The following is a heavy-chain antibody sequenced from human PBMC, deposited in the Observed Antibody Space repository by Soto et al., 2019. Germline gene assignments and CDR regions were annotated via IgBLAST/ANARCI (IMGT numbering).Heavy chain of an antibody. Sequence: QVRLVESGGGVVQPGRSLRLSCAVSGFIFSSYGMHWVRQAPGKGLEWVTVLSYDGRNKFYADSVKGRFTISRDNSKNTLYLQMNSLRTEDTAVYYCARGVVIRGRIPVDYWGQGTLVTVSS. CDR2: LSYDGRNK. J-gene: IGHJ4*02. CDR3: ARGVVIRGRIPVDY. CDR1: GFIFSSYG. V-gene: IGHV3-30*03. D-gene: IGHD3-10*01.